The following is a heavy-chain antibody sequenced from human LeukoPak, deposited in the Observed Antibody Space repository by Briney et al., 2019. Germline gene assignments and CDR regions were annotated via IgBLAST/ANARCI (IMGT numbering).Heavy chain of an antibody. CDR2: IWFDGSNK. D-gene: IGHD1-1*01. CDR1: GFTFSNYG. J-gene: IGHJ3*02. CDR3: ARGDNVLQRNDALDI. Sequence: GGSLRLSCAASGFTFSNYGMHWVRQAPGKGLEWVAVIWFDGSNKYYADSVKGRFTISRDNSRNTLYLQMNSLRAEDTALYYCARGDNVLQRNDALDIWGQGTMVSVSS. V-gene: IGHV3-33*01.